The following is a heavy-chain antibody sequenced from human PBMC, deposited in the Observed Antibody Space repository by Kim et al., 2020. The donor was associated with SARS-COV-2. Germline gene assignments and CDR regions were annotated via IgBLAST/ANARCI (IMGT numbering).Heavy chain of an antibody. CDR2: IWYDGSNK. J-gene: IGHJ3*02. CDR3: ARALSLTYYDAFDI. CDR1: GFTFSSYG. Sequence: GGSLRLSCAASGFTFSSYGMHWVRQAPGKGLEWVAVIWYDGSNKYYADSVKGRFTISRDNSKNTLYLQMNSLRAEDTAVYYCARALSLTYYDAFDIWGQGTMVTVSS. D-gene: IGHD2-21*01. V-gene: IGHV3-33*01.